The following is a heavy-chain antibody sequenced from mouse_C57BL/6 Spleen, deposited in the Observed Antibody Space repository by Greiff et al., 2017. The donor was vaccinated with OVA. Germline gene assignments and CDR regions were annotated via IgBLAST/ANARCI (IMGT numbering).Heavy chain of an antibody. CDR3: ARRGDYYGSSPYFDY. CDR1: GYTFTTYP. CDR2: FHPYNDDT. J-gene: IGHJ2*01. Sequence: QVQLKQSGAELVKPGASVKMSCKASGYTFTTYPIEWMKQNHGKSLEWIGNFHPYNDDTKYNEKFKGKATLTVEKSSSTVYLELSRLTSDDSAVYYCARRGDYYGSSPYFDYWGQGTTLTVSS. D-gene: IGHD1-1*01. V-gene: IGHV1-47*01.